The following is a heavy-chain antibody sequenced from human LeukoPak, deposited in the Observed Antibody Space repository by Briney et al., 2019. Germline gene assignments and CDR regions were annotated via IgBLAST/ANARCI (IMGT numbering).Heavy chain of an antibody. V-gene: IGHV3-9*01. Sequence: GGSLRLSCVVSGFTFYDYAMHSVRQALGKGLEWVSGISSNSGGIDYADSVKGRFTISRDSAKNSLYLQMNSLRAEDTAVYYCAREKVVVAGFDYWGQGTLVTVSS. CDR1: GFTFYDYA. D-gene: IGHD2-15*01. J-gene: IGHJ4*02. CDR2: ISSNSGGI. CDR3: AREKVVVAGFDY.